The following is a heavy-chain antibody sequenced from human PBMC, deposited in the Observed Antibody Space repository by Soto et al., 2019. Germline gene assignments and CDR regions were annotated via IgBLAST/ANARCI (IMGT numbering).Heavy chain of an antibody. CDR1: GGTFSSYT. V-gene: IGHV1-69*08. D-gene: IGHD1-26*01. Sequence: QVQLVQSGAEVKKPGSSVKVSCKASGGTFSSYTISWVRQAPGQGLEWMGRIIPILGIANYAQKFQGRVTITADKSPSTAYMELSSLRSEDTAVYYCARDRVRWELPSTTDYWGQGTLFTVSS. J-gene: IGHJ4*02. CDR3: ARDRVRWELPSTTDY. CDR2: IIPILGIA.